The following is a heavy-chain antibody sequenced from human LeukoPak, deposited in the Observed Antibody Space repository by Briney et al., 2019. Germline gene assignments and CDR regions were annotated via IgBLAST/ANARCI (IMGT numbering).Heavy chain of an antibody. CDR3: ARERPMVRGVPSGEFDY. J-gene: IGHJ4*02. Sequence: SETLSLTCTVSGGSISSYYWSWIRQPPGKGLEWIGCIYYSGSTNYNPSLKSRVTISVDTSKNQFSLKLSSVTAADTAVYYCARERPMVRGVPSGEFDYWGQGTLVTVSS. V-gene: IGHV4-59*01. CDR2: IYYSGST. CDR1: GGSISSYY. D-gene: IGHD3-10*01.